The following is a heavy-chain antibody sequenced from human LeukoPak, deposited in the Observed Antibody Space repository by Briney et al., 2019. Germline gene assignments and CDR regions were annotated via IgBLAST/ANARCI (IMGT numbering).Heavy chain of an antibody. J-gene: IGHJ4*02. CDR1: GFTLSSYW. Sequence: GGSLRLSCAASGFTLSSYWITWICEAPGKGLEGGANIKQDGSEKYYVDSVKGRFTISRDNAKNSLYLQMNSLRAEDTAVYYCARDTGGGYSCYDCWGQGTLVTVSS. CDR2: IKQDGSEK. D-gene: IGHD5-18*01. CDR3: ARDTGGGYSCYDC. V-gene: IGHV3-7*01.